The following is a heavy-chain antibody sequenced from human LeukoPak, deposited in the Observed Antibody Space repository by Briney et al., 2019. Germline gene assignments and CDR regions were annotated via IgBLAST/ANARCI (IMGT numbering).Heavy chain of an antibody. J-gene: IGHJ4*02. V-gene: IGHV3-66*01. Sequence: PGGSLRLSCAASGFTVSSNYMSWVRQAPGQGLEWVSVIYPNGDAYYADSLKGRFTISRDTSKNTMYLQMNSLSAEDTAVYYCASAYYGDYGGYWGQKTLGTVSA. D-gene: IGHD4-17*01. CDR1: GFTVSSNY. CDR3: ASAYYGDYGGY. CDR2: IYPNGDA.